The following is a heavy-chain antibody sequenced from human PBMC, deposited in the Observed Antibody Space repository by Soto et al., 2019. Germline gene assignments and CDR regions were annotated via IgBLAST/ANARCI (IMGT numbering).Heavy chain of an antibody. CDR1: GFTFSSYT. CDR2: ISSGSSYI. D-gene: IGHD3-10*01. CDR3: ARDILSGGAYPDS. Sequence: PGGSLRLSCAASGFTFSSYTMNWVHQAPGKGLEWISSISSGSSYIYYAGSVKGRFTISRDNAKNSLFLQMNSLRADDTAVYYCARDILSGGAYPDSWGQGTKVTVLL. J-gene: IGHJ5*01. V-gene: IGHV3-21*01.